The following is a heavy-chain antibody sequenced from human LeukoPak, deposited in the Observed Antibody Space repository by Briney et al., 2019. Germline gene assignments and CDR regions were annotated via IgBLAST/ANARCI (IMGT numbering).Heavy chain of an antibody. J-gene: IGHJ5*02. D-gene: IGHD6-13*01. CDR1: GGSFSGYY. V-gene: IGHV4-34*01. Sequence: KPSETLSLTCAVYGGSFSGYYWSWIRQPPGKRLEWIGEINHSGSTNYNPSLKSRVTISVDTSKNQFSLKLSSVTAADTAVYYCARAEGSSWYWFDPWGQGTLVTVSS. CDR3: ARAEGSSWYWFDP. CDR2: INHSGST.